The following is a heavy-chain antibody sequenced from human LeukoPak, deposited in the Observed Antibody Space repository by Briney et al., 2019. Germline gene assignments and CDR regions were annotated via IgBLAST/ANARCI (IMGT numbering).Heavy chain of an antibody. J-gene: IGHJ4*02. D-gene: IGHD6-13*01. CDR3: ARRATAAGSGFDY. CDR1: GGSTSSSSLY. CDR2: IYYSRST. V-gene: IGHV4-39*01. Sequence: SETLSLTCTVSGGSTSSSSLYWGWIRQPPGKGLEWIGNIYYSRSTFYNPSLKSRVTMSVDTSKNQFSLKLSSVTAADTAVYYCARRATAAGSGFDYWGQGTLVTVSS.